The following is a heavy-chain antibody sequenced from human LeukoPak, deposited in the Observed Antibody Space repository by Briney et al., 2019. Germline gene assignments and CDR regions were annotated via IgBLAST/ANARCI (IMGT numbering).Heavy chain of an antibody. D-gene: IGHD3-22*01. CDR3: TTLTMMRREHADY. V-gene: IGHV3-15*01. J-gene: IGHJ4*02. CDR2: IKSKTDGGTT. CDR1: GFTFNIAW. Sequence: GGSLRLSCAASGFTFNIAWMNWVREAPGRGVEWVGRIKSKTDGGTTDYAAPVKGRFTISRDDSKNTLHLQMNSLKTEDTALYYCTTLTMMRREHADYWGQGALVTVSS.